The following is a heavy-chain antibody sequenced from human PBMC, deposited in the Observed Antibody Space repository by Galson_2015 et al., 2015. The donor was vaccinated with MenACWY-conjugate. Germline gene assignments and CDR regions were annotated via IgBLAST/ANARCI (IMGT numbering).Heavy chain of an antibody. V-gene: IGHV3-74*01. D-gene: IGHD4-17*01. CDR3: ARAYGSNWHSDP. CDR2: INSDGSST. CDR1: GFTFSSYW. J-gene: IGHJ2*01. Sequence: SLRLSCAASGFTFSSYWMHWVRQAPGKGLVWVSRINSDGSSTTYADSVKGRFTISIDNAKNTLNLEMNSLRAEDTAVYYCARAYGSNWHSDPWGRGTLVTVSS.